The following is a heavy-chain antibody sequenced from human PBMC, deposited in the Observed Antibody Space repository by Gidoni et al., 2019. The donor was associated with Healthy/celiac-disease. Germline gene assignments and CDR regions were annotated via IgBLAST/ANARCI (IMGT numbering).Heavy chain of an antibody. CDR2: INHSGST. D-gene: IGHD2-15*01. J-gene: IGHJ4*02. V-gene: IGHV4-34*01. Sequence: QVQLQQWGAGLLKPSETLSLTCSVHGGSFSGYYLSWIRQPPGKGLEWIGEINHSGSTNYNPSLKSRVTISVDTSKNQFSLKLSSVTAADTAVYYCARGGPTLGCSGGSCYSDFDYWGQGTLVTVSS. CDR1: GGSFSGYY. CDR3: ARGGPTLGCSGGSCYSDFDY.